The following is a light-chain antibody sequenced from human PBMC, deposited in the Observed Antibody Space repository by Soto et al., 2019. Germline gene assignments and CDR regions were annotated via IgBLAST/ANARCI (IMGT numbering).Light chain of an antibody. J-gene: IGLJ1*01. CDR2: EVS. CDR1: SSDIGAYNF. CDR3: SSYAGSNSLV. V-gene: IGLV2-8*01. Sequence: QSALTQPPSASGSPGQSVTISCTGTSSDIGAYNFVSWYQQHPGKAPKLMIYEVSKRPSGVPDRFSGPKSGDTASLTVSGLQAEDEADYLCSSYAGSNSLVFGSGTKVTVL.